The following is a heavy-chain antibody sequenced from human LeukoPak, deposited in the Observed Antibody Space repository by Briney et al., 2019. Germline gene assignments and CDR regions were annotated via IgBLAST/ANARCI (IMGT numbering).Heavy chain of an antibody. CDR1: GGSISSHY. Sequence: SETLSLTCTVSGGSISSHYWSWIRQPPGKGLEWIGYIYYSGSTNYNPSLKSRVTISADTPKNQFSLKLSSVTAADTAVYYCARAMYYDFWSGYYKDLIWFDPWGQGTLVTVSS. V-gene: IGHV4-59*11. J-gene: IGHJ5*02. CDR2: IYYSGST. CDR3: ARAMYYDFWSGYYKDLIWFDP. D-gene: IGHD3-3*01.